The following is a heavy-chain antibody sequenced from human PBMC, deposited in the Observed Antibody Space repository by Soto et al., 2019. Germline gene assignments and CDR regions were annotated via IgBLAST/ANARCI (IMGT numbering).Heavy chain of an antibody. CDR3: ARDHYIVATSLDY. J-gene: IGHJ4*02. D-gene: IGHD5-12*01. CDR1: GFTFSSYG. CDR2: IWYDGSNK. Sequence: QVQLVESGGGVVQPGRSLRLSCAASGFTFSSYGMHWVRQAPGKGLEWVAVIWYDGSNKYYADSVKGRFTISRDNSKNTRYLQMNSLRAEDTAVYYCARDHYIVATSLDYWGQGTLVTVSS. V-gene: IGHV3-33*01.